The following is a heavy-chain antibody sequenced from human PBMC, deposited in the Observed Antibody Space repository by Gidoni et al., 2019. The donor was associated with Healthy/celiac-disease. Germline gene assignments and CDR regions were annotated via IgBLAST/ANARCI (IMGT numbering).Heavy chain of an antibody. CDR1: GFTFSSYA. Sequence: QVQLVESGGGVVKPGRSLRLSCAASGFTFSSYAMHWVRQAPGKGLEWVAIISYDGNNKYYADSVKGRFTISRDNSKNTLYLQMNSLRAEDTAVYYCARDWASMIRGVIIYGMDVWGHGTTVTVSS. D-gene: IGHD3-10*01. CDR2: ISYDGNNK. V-gene: IGHV3-30-3*01. CDR3: ARDWASMIRGVIIYGMDV. J-gene: IGHJ6*02.